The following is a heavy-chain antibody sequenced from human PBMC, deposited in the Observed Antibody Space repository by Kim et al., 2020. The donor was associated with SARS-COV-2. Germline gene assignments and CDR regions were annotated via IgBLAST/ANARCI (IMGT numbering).Heavy chain of an antibody. J-gene: IGHJ4*02. CDR3: ARGRYGDYLAFDY. Sequence: YNPSLKSRVTISVDTSKNQFSLKLSSGTAADTAVYYCARGRYGDYLAFDYWGQGTLVTVSS. D-gene: IGHD4-17*01. V-gene: IGHV4-31*02.